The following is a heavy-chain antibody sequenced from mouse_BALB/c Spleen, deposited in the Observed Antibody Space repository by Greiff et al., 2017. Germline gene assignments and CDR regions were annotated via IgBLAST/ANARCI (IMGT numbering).Heavy chain of an antibody. V-gene: IGHV1-4*01. CDR3: AGYGNPAWFAY. CDR2: INPSSGYT. D-gene: IGHD2-1*01. Sequence: QVQLKQSGAELARPGASVKMSCKASGYTFTSYTMHWVKQRPGQGLEWIGYINPSSGYTNYNQKFKDKATLTADKSSSTAYMQLSSLTSEDSAVYYCAGYGNPAWFAYWGQGTLVTVSA. J-gene: IGHJ3*01. CDR1: GYTFTSYT.